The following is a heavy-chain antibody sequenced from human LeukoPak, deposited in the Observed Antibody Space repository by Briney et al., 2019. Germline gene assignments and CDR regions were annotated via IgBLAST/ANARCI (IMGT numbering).Heavy chain of an antibody. D-gene: IGHD6-6*01. V-gene: IGHV4-59*01. CDR1: GGSISSYY. CDR2: IYYSGST. Sequence: PSETLSLTCTVSGGSISSYYWSWIRQPPGKGLEWIGYIYYSGSTNYNPSLKSRVTISVDTSKNQFSLKLSSVTAADTAVYYCASGGQLATYFDYWGQGTLVTVSS. J-gene: IGHJ4*02. CDR3: ASGGQLATYFDY.